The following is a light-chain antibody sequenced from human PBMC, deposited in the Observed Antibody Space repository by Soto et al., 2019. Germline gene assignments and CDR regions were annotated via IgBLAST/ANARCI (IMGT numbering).Light chain of an antibody. CDR3: QQYGSSPWT. V-gene: IGKV3-20*01. J-gene: IGKJ1*01. Sequence: EIVLTQSPGTLSLSPGERATLSCRASQSVSSNYLAWYQQKPGQAPRPLIYGTSSRATGIPDRFSGSGAGTYFTLTISRLGPEDFAVYYGQQYGSSPWTFGQGTKVEIK. CDR1: QSVSSNY. CDR2: GTS.